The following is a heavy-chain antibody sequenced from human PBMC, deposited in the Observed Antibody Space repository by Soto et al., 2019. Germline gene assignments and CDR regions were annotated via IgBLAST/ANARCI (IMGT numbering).Heavy chain of an antibody. CDR2: ISPFNGQT. D-gene: IGHD1-7*01. Sequence: QIQLVQCETEVKEPGASVKVSCKTSGYTFIHFGITWVRHAPGQGLEWMGWISPFNGQTHYAQTFQGRVTLTTDTSTATAFLELRGLRPDDTAVYYCAREQPRPTAGLNYFDPWGRGTLVTVSS. V-gene: IGHV1-18*01. CDR3: AREQPRPTAGLNYFDP. CDR1: GYTFIHFG. J-gene: IGHJ5*02.